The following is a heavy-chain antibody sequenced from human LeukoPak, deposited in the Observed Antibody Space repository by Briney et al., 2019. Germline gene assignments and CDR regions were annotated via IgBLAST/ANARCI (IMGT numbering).Heavy chain of an antibody. CDR2: IRSKDNSYAT. V-gene: IGHV3-73*01. J-gene: IGHJ5*02. CDR3: TTHCSSTSCLDP. D-gene: IGHD2-2*01. Sequence: GGSLRLSCAASGFTFSGSAMHWVRQASGKGLEWVGRIRSKDNSYATAYAASVKGRFTISRDDSKNTAYLQMNSLKTEDTAVYYCTTHCSSTSCLDPWGQGTLVTVSS. CDR1: GFTFSGSA.